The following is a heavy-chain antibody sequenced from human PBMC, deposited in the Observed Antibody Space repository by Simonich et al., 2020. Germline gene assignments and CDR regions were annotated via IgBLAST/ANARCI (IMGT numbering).Heavy chain of an antibody. V-gene: IGHV4-38-2*01. J-gene: IGHJ6*02. D-gene: IGHD6-13*01. Sequence: QVQLQESGPGLAKPSETLSLTCAVSGYSISSGYYWGWIRQPPGEGLEWIGSIYHSASTHSTPTLKSRGTISVDTSKNQFSLKLSAVTAADTAVYYCARVGYSNYYYYGMDVWGQGTTVTVSS. CDR2: IYHSAST. CDR3: ARVGYSNYYYYGMDV. CDR1: GYSISSGYY.